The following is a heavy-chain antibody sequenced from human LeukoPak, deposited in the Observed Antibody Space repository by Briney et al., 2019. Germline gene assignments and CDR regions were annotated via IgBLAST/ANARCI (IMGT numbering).Heavy chain of an antibody. CDR3: ARGYCSSTSCYAYYYYYMDV. Sequence: ASVKVSCKAFGYTFTSNYMHWVRQAPGQGLEWMGWINPNSGGTNYAQKLQGRVTMTRDTSISTDYMELSRLRSDDTAVYYCARGYCSSTSCYAYYYYYMDVWGKGTTVTVSS. CDR1: GYTFTSNY. J-gene: IGHJ6*03. CDR2: INPNSGGT. D-gene: IGHD2-2*01. V-gene: IGHV1-2*02.